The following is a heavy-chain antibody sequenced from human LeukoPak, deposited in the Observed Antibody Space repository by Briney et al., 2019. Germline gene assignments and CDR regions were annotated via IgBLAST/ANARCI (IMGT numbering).Heavy chain of an antibody. Sequence: PGGSLRLSCAASGFTVSSNYMSWVRQAPGKGLEWVSVIYSGGSTYYADSVKGRFTISRDNSKNTLYLQMNSLRAEDTAVYYCARGGSGQQLEYYFDYWGQGTPVTVSS. CDR2: IYSGGST. D-gene: IGHD6-13*01. J-gene: IGHJ4*02. CDR1: GFTVSSNY. CDR3: ARGGSGQQLEYYFDY. V-gene: IGHV3-53*01.